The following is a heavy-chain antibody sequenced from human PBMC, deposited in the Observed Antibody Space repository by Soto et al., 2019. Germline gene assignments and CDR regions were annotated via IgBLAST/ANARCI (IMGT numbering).Heavy chain of an antibody. J-gene: IGHJ1*01. D-gene: IGHD6-13*01. CDR2: IYFSGST. CDR1: LRSVTCRESP. V-gene: IGHV4-39*01. CDR3: ARHWGRGAAGTCYN. Sequence: SEILNLTSSLSLRSVTCRESPGGWIRQPPGKGLEWIGTIYFSGSTYYNPSLKSRVTMSVDTSKNQFSLKLSSVTAADTAVYYCARHWGRGAAGTCYNWGQG.